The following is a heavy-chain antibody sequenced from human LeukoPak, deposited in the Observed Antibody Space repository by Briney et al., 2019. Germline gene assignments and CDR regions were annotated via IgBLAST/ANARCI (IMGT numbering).Heavy chain of an antibody. CDR1: GYTFTRYG. D-gene: IGHD6-13*01. Sequence: GASVKVSCKASGYTFTRYGINWVRQAPGQGLEWMAWISAYNGYTNYAEKFQGRVTMTTDTSTSTAYMELRGLRSDDTAVYYCTRDHMLRSAAGTLDYWGQGTLVTVSS. CDR3: TRDHMLRSAAGTLDY. J-gene: IGHJ4*02. CDR2: ISAYNGYT. V-gene: IGHV1-18*01.